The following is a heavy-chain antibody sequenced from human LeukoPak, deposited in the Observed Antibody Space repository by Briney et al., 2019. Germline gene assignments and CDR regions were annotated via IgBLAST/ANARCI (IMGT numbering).Heavy chain of an antibody. CDR1: GFTFKNYA. V-gene: IGHV3-23*01. CDR3: AKAPPAATKYYYGMDV. D-gene: IGHD2-2*01. J-gene: IGHJ6*02. Sequence: GGSLRLSCATSGFTFKNYAMSWVREAPGKGLEWGSAISNSGGATYYADSVKGRFTISRDNSKNTLFLHMNSLRVEDTAVYYCAKAPPAATKYYYGMDVWGQGTTVTVSS. CDR2: ISNSGGAT.